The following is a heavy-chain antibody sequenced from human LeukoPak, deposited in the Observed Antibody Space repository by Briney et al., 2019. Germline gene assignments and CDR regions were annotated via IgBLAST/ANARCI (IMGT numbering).Heavy chain of an antibody. CDR3: AYCGGDRWFDP. V-gene: IGHV3-20*04. CDR2: INWNGGST. Sequence: GGSLRLSCAASGFTFDDYGMSWVRQAPGKGLEWVSGINWNGGSTGYADSVKGRFTISRDNAKNSLYLQMSSLRAEDTAVYYCAYCGGDRWFDPWGQGTLVTVSS. CDR1: GFTFDDYG. J-gene: IGHJ5*02. D-gene: IGHD2-21*02.